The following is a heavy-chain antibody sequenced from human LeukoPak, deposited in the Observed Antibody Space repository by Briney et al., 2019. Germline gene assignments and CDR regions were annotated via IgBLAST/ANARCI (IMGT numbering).Heavy chain of an antibody. CDR1: GYTFTSYD. CDR2: ISAYNGNT. Sequence: ASVKVSCKASGYTFTSYDINWVRQATGQGLEWMGWISAYNGNTNYAQKLQGRVTMTTDTSTSTAYMELRSLRSDDTAVYYCARVDLAAAHVDYWGQGTLVTVSS. J-gene: IGHJ4*02. D-gene: IGHD6-13*01. V-gene: IGHV1-18*01. CDR3: ARVDLAAAHVDY.